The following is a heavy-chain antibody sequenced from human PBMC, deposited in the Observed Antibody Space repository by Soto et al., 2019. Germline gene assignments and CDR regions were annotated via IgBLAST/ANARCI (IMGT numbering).Heavy chain of an antibody. Sequence: SGPTLVNPTQTLTLTCTFSGFSLSTSGMCVSWIRQPPGKALEWLALIDWDDDKYYSTSLKTRLTISKDTSKNQVVLTITNMDPVDTATYYCARIVRLGNCSGGSCYSEYYGMDVWGQGTTVTVSS. CDR1: GFSLSTSGMC. D-gene: IGHD2-15*01. V-gene: IGHV2-70*01. CDR3: ARIVRLGNCSGGSCYSEYYGMDV. CDR2: IDWDDDK. J-gene: IGHJ6*02.